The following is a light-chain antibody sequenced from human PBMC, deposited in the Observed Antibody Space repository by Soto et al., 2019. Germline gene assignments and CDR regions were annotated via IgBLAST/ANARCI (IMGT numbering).Light chain of an antibody. CDR1: SSDIGAYDY. J-gene: IGLJ1*01. CDR3: SSYTSSSTPNV. Sequence: QSALTQPASVSGSPGQSITISCTGSSSDIGAYDYVSWYQQRPVKAPKLMIFDVTNRPSGVSDRFSGSKSGNTASLTISGLQTEDEADYYCSSYTSSSTPNVLGTGTKAPS. V-gene: IGLV2-14*01. CDR2: DVT.